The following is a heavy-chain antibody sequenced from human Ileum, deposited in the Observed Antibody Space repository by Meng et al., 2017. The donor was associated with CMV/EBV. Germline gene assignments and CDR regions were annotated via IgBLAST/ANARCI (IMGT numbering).Heavy chain of an antibody. Sequence: VQSRVRLKQAVAPGKLSCEPSGVTVSTFYNRWVLQPPGQGLEWMGIIILRGGDTNSEQKFQGRATMTRDTSTSTVYMELSSLTFEDTAVYFCSRTWMKVWSPDFDYWGQGTLVTVSS. D-gene: IGHD3-10*01. CDR3: SRTWMKVWSPDFDY. J-gene: IGHJ4*02. CDR1: GVTVSTFY. V-gene: IGHV1-46*01. CDR2: IILRGGDT.